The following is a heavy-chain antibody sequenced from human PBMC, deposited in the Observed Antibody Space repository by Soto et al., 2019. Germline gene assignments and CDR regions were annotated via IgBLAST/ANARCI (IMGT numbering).Heavy chain of an antibody. CDR2: INPNIGGT. Sequence: ASVKVSCKASGYTFTGYYMHWVRQAPGQGLEWMGWINPNIGGTDSAQKFQGRVTMTWDTSISTVYMELSRLTSDDTAGYYCARRDGGPFDYWGQGTLVTVSS. D-gene: IGHD2-15*01. V-gene: IGHV1-2*02. CDR3: ARRDGGPFDY. J-gene: IGHJ4*02. CDR1: GYTFTGYY.